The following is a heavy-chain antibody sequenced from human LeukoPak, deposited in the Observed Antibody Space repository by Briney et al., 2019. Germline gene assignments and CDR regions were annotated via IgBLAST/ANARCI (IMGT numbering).Heavy chain of an antibody. CDR3: ASRAYCSSTSCYPRYYYYGMDV. CDR1: GGSFSGYY. D-gene: IGHD2-2*01. V-gene: IGHV4-34*01. Sequence: PSETLSLTCAVYGGSFSGYYWSWIRQPPGKGLEWIGEINHSGSTNYNPSLKSRVTISVDTSKNQFSLRVYSVTAADTAIYYCASRAYCSSTSCYPRYYYYGMDVWGQGTTVTVSS. J-gene: IGHJ6*02. CDR2: INHSGST.